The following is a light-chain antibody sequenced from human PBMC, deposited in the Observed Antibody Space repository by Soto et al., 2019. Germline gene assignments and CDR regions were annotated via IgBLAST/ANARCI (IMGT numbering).Light chain of an antibody. Sequence: QSALTQPASVSGSPGQSITISCSGPTTDIHDFNSISWYQHHPGKAPKLIAYDVTRRPSVVSRRFSGSKSGLTASLTISGLQAEDEADYFCASYTTTKILRFGTATKLTVI. CDR2: DVT. J-gene: IGLJ1*01. CDR3: ASYTTTKILR. V-gene: IGLV2-14*01. CDR1: TTDIHDFNS.